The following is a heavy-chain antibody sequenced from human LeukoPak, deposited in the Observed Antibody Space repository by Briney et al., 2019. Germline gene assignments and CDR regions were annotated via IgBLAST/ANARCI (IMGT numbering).Heavy chain of an antibody. Sequence: GGSLRLSCAASGFTFDDYGMSWVRQAPGKGLEWVSGINWNGGSTGYADSVKGRFTISRDNAKNSLYLQMNSLGAEDTALYYCARGMITFGGVIVYFDYWGQGTLVTVSS. V-gene: IGHV3-20*04. CDR1: GFTFDDYG. J-gene: IGHJ4*02. CDR2: INWNGGST. D-gene: IGHD3-16*02. CDR3: ARGMITFGGVIVYFDY.